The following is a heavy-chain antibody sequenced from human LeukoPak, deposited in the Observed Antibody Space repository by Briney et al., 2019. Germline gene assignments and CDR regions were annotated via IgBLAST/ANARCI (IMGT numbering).Heavy chain of an antibody. J-gene: IGHJ4*02. CDR3: ARGDYGIFDY. V-gene: IGHV1-18*04. D-gene: IGHD4-17*01. Sequence: ASVKVSCKASGYTFTGYYMHWVRQAPGQGLEWMGWISAYNGNTNYAQKLQGRVTMTTDTSTSTAYMELRSLRSDDTAVYYCARGDYGIFDYWGQGTLVTVSS. CDR1: GYTFTGYY. CDR2: ISAYNGNT.